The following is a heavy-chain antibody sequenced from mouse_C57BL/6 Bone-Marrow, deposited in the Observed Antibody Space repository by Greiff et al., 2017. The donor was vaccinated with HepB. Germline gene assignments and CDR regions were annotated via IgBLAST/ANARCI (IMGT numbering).Heavy chain of an antibody. CDR1: GYTFTDYY. CDR2: INPYNGGT. CDR3: ARAPGGY. V-gene: IGHV1-19*01. Sequence: EVQLVESGPVLVKPGASVKMSCKASGYTFTDYYMNWVKQSHGKSLEWIGVINPYNGGTSYNQKFKGKATLTVDKSSSTAYMELNSLTSEDSAVYYCARAPGGYWGQGTTLTVSS. D-gene: IGHD1-1*02. J-gene: IGHJ2*01.